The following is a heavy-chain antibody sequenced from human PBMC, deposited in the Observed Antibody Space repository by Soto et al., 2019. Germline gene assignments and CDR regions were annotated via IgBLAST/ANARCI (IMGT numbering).Heavy chain of an antibody. D-gene: IGHD5-18*01. CDR1: GGSVSSGSYY. CDR2: LYYSEST. J-gene: IGHJ6*02. V-gene: IGHV4-61*01. CDR3: ARGRVQVWKTISYYYGMDV. Sequence: SETLSLTCTVSGGSVSSGSYYWSWIRQPPGKGLEWIGHLYYSESTNYNPSLTSRVTISVDTSKNQFSLRLSSVTAADTAVYYCARGRVQVWKTISYYYGMDVWGQGTTVTVSS.